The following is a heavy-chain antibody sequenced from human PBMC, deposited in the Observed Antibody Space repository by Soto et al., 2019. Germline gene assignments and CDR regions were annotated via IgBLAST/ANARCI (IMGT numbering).Heavy chain of an antibody. V-gene: IGHV4-31*03. CDR1: GGSIRSGDYY. CDR2: IYYSGST. J-gene: IGHJ6*02. D-gene: IGHD4-17*01. Sequence: QVQLQESGPGLVKPSQTLSLTCTVSGGSIRSGDYYWSWIRQHPGKGLEWIGYIYYSGSTYYTPSLKSRITISLDTSKNQLSLKLSSVTAADTAVYYCARDEHGDSYDYGLDVWGQGTTVTVSS. CDR3: ARDEHGDSYDYGLDV.